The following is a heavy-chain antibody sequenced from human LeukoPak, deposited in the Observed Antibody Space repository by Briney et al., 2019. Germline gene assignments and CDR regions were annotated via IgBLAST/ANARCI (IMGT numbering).Heavy chain of an antibody. Sequence: GGSLRVSCAASGFTFSSYGMHWVRQAPGKGLEWVALIRYDGSKKDYADSVKGRFTISRDNSKNTLYLQMNSLRAEDTAVYYCTRGGSRYFNWFDPWGQGTLVTVSS. D-gene: IGHD6-13*01. CDR1: GFTFSSYG. CDR2: IRYDGSKK. V-gene: IGHV3-30*02. CDR3: TRGGSRYFNWFDP. J-gene: IGHJ5*02.